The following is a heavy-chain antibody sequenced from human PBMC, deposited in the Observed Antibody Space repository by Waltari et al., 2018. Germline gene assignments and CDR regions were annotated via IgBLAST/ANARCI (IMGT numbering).Heavy chain of an antibody. CDR3: AKADCGGDCTLIDC. D-gene: IGHD2-21*02. V-gene: IGHV3-9*01. CDR1: GFTFDAYA. CDR2: ISWNSGRI. Sequence: EVQLVESGGGLLQPGRSLRLSCAASGFTFDAYAMHWVRQAPGKGLEGVSGISWNSGRIDYADSVKGRFTISRDNAKNSLYLQMNSLRVEDTALYYCAKADCGGDCTLIDCWGQGTLVTVSS. J-gene: IGHJ4*02.